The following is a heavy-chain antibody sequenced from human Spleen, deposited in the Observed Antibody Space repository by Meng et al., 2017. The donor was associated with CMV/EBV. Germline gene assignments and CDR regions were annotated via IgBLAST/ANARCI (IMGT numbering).Heavy chain of an antibody. CDR1: GGSISSYY. D-gene: IGHD3-22*01. CDR2: IYTSGST. V-gene: IGHV4-4*07. CDR3: ARVYDSSGYYPNWFDP. J-gene: IGHJ5*02. Sequence: VQLQESGPGLVKPSETLSLTCTVSGGSISSYYWSWIRQPAGKGLEWIGRIYTSGSTNYNPSLKSRVTMSVDTSKNQFSLKLSSVTAADTAVYYCARVYDSSGYYPNWFDPWGQGTLVTVSS.